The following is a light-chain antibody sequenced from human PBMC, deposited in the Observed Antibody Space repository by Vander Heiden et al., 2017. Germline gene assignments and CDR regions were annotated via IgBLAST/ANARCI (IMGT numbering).Light chain of an antibody. CDR3: RQALQTPYT. CDR2: LGS. Sequence: DTVMTQSPPSLPVTPGVSASISCRSSQSLLHSNGYNYLDWYLQKPGQSPQLLIYLGSNRASGVPDRFSGSGSGTDFTLKISRVEAEDVGVYYCRQALQTPYTFGQGTKLEIK. CDR1: QSLLHSNGYNY. J-gene: IGKJ2*01. V-gene: IGKV2-28*01.